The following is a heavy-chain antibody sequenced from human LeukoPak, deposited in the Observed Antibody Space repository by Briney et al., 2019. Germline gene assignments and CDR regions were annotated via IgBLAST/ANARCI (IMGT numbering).Heavy chain of an antibody. V-gene: IGHV4-30-4*01. CDR3: VREGSTTVTTDY. J-gene: IGHJ4*02. Sequence: SETLSLTCTVSGGSISSGDYYWSWIRQPPGKGLEWIGYIYYSGSTYYNPSLKSRVTISVDTSKNQFSLKLSSVTAADTAVYYCVREGSTTVTTDYWGQGTLVTVSS. D-gene: IGHD4-17*01. CDR1: GGSISSGDYY. CDR2: IYYSGST.